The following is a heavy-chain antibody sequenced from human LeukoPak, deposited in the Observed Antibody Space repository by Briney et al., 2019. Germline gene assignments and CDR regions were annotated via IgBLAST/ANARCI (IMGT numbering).Heavy chain of an antibody. CDR3: ARSQAVVSSSLYYYYMDA. Sequence: ASVKVSCKASGYTFLSHGFSWVRQAPGQGLEWMGCTSANNRNTNYAQRLQGRVTMTTDTSTHPAYMELRTLRSDDTAVYYCARSQAVVSSSLYYYYMDAWGKGTTIIVSS. V-gene: IGHV1-18*01. CDR1: GYTFLSHG. D-gene: IGHD2-2*01. CDR2: TSANNRNT. J-gene: IGHJ6*03.